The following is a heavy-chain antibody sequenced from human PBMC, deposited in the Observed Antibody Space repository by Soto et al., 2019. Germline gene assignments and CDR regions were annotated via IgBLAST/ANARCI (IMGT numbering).Heavy chain of an antibody. CDR1: GGSISSGGYS. J-gene: IGHJ6*02. CDR3: ARQVSSAWPPYYYDMDV. CDR2: IHYSGST. D-gene: IGHD6-25*01. V-gene: IGHV4-61*08. Sequence: PSETLSLTCAVSGGSISSGGYSCNWIRQPPGRGLEWIGHIHYSGSTNYNPSLKSRVTISVDTSKNQVSLKLSSVTAADTAMYFCARQVSSAWPPYYYDMDVWGQGTTVTVSS.